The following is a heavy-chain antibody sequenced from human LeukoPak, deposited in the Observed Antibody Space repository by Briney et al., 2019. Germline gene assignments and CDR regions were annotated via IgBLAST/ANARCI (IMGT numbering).Heavy chain of an antibody. CDR1: GYSFTSYW. D-gene: IGHD1-26*01. V-gene: IGHV5-51*01. Sequence: GESLKISCRGSGYSFTSYWIGWVRQMPGKGLEWMGIIYPGDSDTRYSPSFQGQVTISADKSISTAYLQWSSLKASDTAMYYCARQGGSYSYYYYYGMDVWGQGTTVTVSS. CDR2: IYPGDSDT. J-gene: IGHJ6*02. CDR3: ARQGGSYSYYYYYGMDV.